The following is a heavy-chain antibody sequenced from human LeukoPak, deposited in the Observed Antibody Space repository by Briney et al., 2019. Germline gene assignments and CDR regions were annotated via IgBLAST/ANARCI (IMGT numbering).Heavy chain of an antibody. J-gene: IGHJ6*02. CDR3: ARDVAVAGYYYGMDV. D-gene: IGHD6-19*01. V-gene: IGHV3-48*03. Sequence: GGSLRLSCAASGFTFSSYEMNWVRQAPGKGLEWVSYISSSGSTIYYADSVKGRFTISRDNAKNSLYLQMNSLRAEDTAVYYCARDVAVAGYYYGMDVWGQGTTVTVSS. CDR1: GFTFSSYE. CDR2: ISSSGSTI.